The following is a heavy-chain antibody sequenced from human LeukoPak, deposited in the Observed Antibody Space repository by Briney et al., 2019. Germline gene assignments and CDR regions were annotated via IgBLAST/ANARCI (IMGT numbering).Heavy chain of an antibody. CDR3: ARAVGIVANVDY. Sequence: ASVKVSCKASGYTFTSYYMHWVRQAPAQGPEWMGIINPSGGSTSYAQKFQGRVTMTRDTSTSTVYMELSSLRSEDTAVYYCARAVGIVANVDYWGQGTLVTVSS. V-gene: IGHV1-46*03. D-gene: IGHD5-12*01. CDR2: INPSGGST. CDR1: GYTFTSYY. J-gene: IGHJ4*02.